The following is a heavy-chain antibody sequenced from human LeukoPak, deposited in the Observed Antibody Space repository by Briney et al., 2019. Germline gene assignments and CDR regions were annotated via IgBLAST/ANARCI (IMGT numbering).Heavy chain of an antibody. V-gene: IGHV1-2*02. CDR2: INPKSGGT. D-gene: IGHD3-3*02. Sequence: ASVKVSCKASGYTFTGYNMHWVRQAPGQGLEWMGWINPKSGGTNYAQKFQGRVTMTRDTSISAGYIELSRLTSDDTAVYYCARALDTLPSYATDYWGQGTLVTVSS. J-gene: IGHJ4*02. CDR3: ARALDTLPSYATDY. CDR1: GYTFTGYN.